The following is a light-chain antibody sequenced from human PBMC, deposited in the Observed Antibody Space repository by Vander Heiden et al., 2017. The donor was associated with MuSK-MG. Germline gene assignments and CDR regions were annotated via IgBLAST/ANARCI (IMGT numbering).Light chain of an antibody. CDR2: GNS. CDR1: SSNIGAGYD. Sequence: QSVLTQPPSVSGAPGQRVTISCTGSSSNIGAGYDVHWYQQLPGTAPKLLLYGNSNRPSGAPDRFSGAKSGTSASMAITGLQAEDEADDYCQSYDNSMSGSRVFGTGTKVTVL. J-gene: IGLJ1*01. CDR3: QSYDNSMSGSRV. V-gene: IGLV1-40*01.